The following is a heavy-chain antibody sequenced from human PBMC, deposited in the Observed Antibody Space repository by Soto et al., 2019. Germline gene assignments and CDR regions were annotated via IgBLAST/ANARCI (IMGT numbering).Heavy chain of an antibody. CDR1: RCTFTTYG. D-gene: IGHD6-6*01. J-gene: IGHJ4*02. Sequence: SLRLPLAAPRCTFTTYGLSGVRQAPGKGLEWVSSINDSGDTYYGDSVKGRFTISRDNSKNTLYLQMNSLSAEDTAVYYCAKRVAYSSSSAYFDYWAQGTLVTFSS. CDR2: INDSGDT. CDR3: AKRVAYSSSSAYFDY. V-gene: IGHV3-23*01.